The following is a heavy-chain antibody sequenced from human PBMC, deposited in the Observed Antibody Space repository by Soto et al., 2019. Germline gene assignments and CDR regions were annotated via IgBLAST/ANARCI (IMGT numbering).Heavy chain of an antibody. D-gene: IGHD3-10*01. V-gene: IGHV3-48*02. CDR3: ARESDLEFGELDY. Sequence: GGSLRLSCAASGFTFSSYSMNWVRQAPGKGLEWVSYISSSSSSIYYGDSVKGRFTISRDNDKNSLYLQMNSLRDEDTAVYYCARESDLEFGELDYWGQGTLVTVSS. CDR1: GFTFSSYS. CDR2: ISSSSSSI. J-gene: IGHJ4*02.